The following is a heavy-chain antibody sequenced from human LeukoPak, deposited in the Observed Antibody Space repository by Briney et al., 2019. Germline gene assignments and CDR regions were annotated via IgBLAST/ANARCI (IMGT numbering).Heavy chain of an antibody. CDR2: IYYGGST. D-gene: IGHD3-16*01. V-gene: IGHV4-61*01. Sequence: SGTLSLTCTVSGGSVTTGNYYWSWIRQPPGKGLEWIGYIYYGGSTNYNLSLKSRVTMSVDTSKNQFSLKLTSVTAADTAVYYCARSWGNYWGQGTLVTVSS. CDR3: ARSWGNY. CDR1: GGSVTTGNYY. J-gene: IGHJ4*02.